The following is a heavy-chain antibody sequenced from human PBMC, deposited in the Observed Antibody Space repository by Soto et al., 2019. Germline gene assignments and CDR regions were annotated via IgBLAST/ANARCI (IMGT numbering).Heavy chain of an antibody. J-gene: IGHJ4*02. CDR2: ILPMFDRP. V-gene: IGHV1-69*01. CDR3: TRSIGSGGVIGGFDY. CDR1: GGTFNTYA. D-gene: IGHD3-16*02. Sequence: QVQLVQSDTEVKKPGSAVRVSCKASGGTFNTYAMNWVRQAPGQGLECMGGILPMFDRPRYAQKFQGRVTITVEEPTTTAYMELSSLRSDDTAVYYCTRSIGSGGVIGGFDYWGQGTLVTVSS.